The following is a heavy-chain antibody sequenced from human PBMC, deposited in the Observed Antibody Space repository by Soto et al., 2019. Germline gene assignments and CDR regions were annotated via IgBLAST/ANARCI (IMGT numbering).Heavy chain of an antibody. Sequence: ASVKVSCKASGYTFTSYDINWVRQATGQGIELMGWMNPNSGNTGYAQKFQGRVTMTRDTSISTAYMELSSLRSEDTAVYYCARGSQILRFLEWLSDIDYWGQGTLVTVSS. V-gene: IGHV1-8*01. CDR3: ARGSQILRFLEWLSDIDY. D-gene: IGHD3-3*01. CDR1: GYTFTSYD. CDR2: MNPNSGNT. J-gene: IGHJ4*02.